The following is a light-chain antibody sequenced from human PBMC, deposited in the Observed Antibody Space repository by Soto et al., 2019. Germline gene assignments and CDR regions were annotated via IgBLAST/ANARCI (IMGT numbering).Light chain of an antibody. CDR3: CSYVGATTYV. J-gene: IGLJ1*01. Sequence: SGLTQPASVSGSPGQSITSSCTGTSSTVGGFNVVSWYQQHPGKAPKVIIYEGIKRPSGVSNRFSGSNSGSTASLTISGLQAEDEADYYCCSYVGATTYVFGTGTKVTV. V-gene: IGLV2-23*01. CDR2: EGI. CDR1: SSTVGGFNV.